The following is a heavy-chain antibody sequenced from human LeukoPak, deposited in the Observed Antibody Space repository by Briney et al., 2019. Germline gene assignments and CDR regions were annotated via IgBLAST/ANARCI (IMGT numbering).Heavy chain of an antibody. CDR3: ARGLSSIAARQSDY. Sequence: SETLSLTCAVYGGSFGGYYWSWIRQPPGKGLEWIGEINHSGSTNYNPSLKSRVTISVDTSKNQFSLKLSSVTAADTAVYYCARGLSSIAARQSDYWGQGTLVTVSS. J-gene: IGHJ4*02. CDR2: INHSGST. D-gene: IGHD6-6*01. V-gene: IGHV4-34*01. CDR1: GGSFGGYY.